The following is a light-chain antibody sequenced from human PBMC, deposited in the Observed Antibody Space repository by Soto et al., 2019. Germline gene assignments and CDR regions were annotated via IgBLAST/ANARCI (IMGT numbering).Light chain of an antibody. V-gene: IGLV2-14*01. J-gene: IGLJ1*01. CDR1: SSDVGGYNY. CDR3: GAYTYSSTPYV. Sequence: QSALTQPASVSGSPGQSITISCTGTSSDVGGYNYVSWYQQHPGKAPKLMIYEVSNRPSGVSNRFSGSKSGNTASLTISGVQAEDEADYYCGAYTYSSTPYVFGTGTKVTVL. CDR2: EVS.